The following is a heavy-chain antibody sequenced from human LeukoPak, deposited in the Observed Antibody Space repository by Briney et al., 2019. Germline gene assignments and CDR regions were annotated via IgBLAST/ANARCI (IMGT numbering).Heavy chain of an antibody. CDR2: INPNSGGT. Sequence: ASVKVSCKASGYTFTSYGISWVRQAPGQGLEWMGWINPNSGGTNYAQKFQGRVTMTRDTSISTAYMELSRLRSDDTAVYYCARGFPQYSSSWMGDYWGQGTLVTVSS. V-gene: IGHV1-2*02. CDR3: ARGFPQYSSSWMGDY. J-gene: IGHJ4*02. D-gene: IGHD6-13*01. CDR1: GYTFTSYG.